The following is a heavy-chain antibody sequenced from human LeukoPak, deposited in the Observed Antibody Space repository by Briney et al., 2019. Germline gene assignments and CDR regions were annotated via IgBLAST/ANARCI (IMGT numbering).Heavy chain of an antibody. CDR2: ISYDGSNK. V-gene: IGHV3-30*03. D-gene: IGHD3-22*01. J-gene: IGHJ4*02. CDR3: ARDKWNYYDSSGYYPY. CDR1: GFTFSSYG. Sequence: GGSLRLSCAASGFTFSSYGMHWVRQAPGKGLEWVAVISYDGSNKYYADSVKGRFTISRDNSKNTLYLQMNSLRAEDTAVYYCARDKWNYYDSSGYYPYWGQGTLVTVSS.